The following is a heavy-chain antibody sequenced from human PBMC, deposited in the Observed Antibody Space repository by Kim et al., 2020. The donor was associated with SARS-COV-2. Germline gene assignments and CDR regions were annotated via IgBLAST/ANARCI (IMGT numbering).Heavy chain of an antibody. J-gene: IGHJ4*02. Sequence: VKGRFTISRDKSKNTLYLQMNRLGAEDTAVYYCAKDRLLWFGELLSDIDYWGQGTLVTVSS. D-gene: IGHD3-10*01. CDR3: AKDRLLWFGELLSDIDY. V-gene: IGHV3-23*01.